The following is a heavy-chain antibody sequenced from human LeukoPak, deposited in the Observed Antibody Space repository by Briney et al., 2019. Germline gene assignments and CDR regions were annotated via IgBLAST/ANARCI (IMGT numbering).Heavy chain of an antibody. V-gene: IGHV1-2*02. J-gene: IGHJ6*03. D-gene: IGHD3-10*01. CDR2: INPNSGGT. CDR3: ATGRGDYYYFMDV. Sequence: ASVKVSCKASGYTFTGYYMHWVRQAPGQGLEWMGWINPNSGGTNYAQNFQGRLTMTEDTSTDTFYMELRSLRSDDTALYFCATGRGDYYYFMDVWGKGTTVIVSS. CDR1: GYTFTGYY.